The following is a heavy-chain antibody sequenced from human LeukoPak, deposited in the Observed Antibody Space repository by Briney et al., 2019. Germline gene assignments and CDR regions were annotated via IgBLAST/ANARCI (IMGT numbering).Heavy chain of an antibody. V-gene: IGHV3-30*02. CDR3: ARVPNYDSSGYYWVTGWFDP. CDR1: GFTFSSYG. D-gene: IGHD3-22*01. J-gene: IGHJ5*02. CDR2: IRYDGSNK. Sequence: GGSLRLSCATSGFTFSSYGMHWVRQAPGKGLEWVAFIRYDGSNKYYADSVKGRFTISRDNSKNTLYLQMNSLRAEDTAVYYCARVPNYDSSGYYWVTGWFDPWGQGTLVTVSS.